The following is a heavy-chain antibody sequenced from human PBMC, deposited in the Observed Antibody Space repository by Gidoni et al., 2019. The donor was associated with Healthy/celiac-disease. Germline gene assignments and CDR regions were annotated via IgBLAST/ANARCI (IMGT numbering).Heavy chain of an antibody. J-gene: IGHJ3*02. V-gene: IGHV4-34*01. D-gene: IGHD2-15*01. CDR1: GGSFSGYY. Sequence: VQLQQWGAGLLTPSETLSLTCAVYGGSFSGYYWSWIRQPPGKGLEWIGEINHSGSTNYNPSLKSRVTISVDTSKNQFSLKLSSVTAADTAVYYCARGRGSEVVVAANAFDIWGQGTMVTVSS. CDR3: ARGRGSEVVVAANAFDI. CDR2: INHSGST.